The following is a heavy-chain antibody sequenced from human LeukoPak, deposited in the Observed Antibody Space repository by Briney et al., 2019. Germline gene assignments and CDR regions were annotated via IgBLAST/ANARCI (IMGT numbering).Heavy chain of an antibody. CDR1: GFTFSSYG. CDR2: ISYDGSNK. CDR3: ARALSSSSGSPWYFDY. D-gene: IGHD6-13*01. J-gene: IGHJ4*02. V-gene: IGHV3-30*03. Sequence: PGGSLRLSCAASGFTFSSYGMHWVRQAPGKGLEWVAVISYDGSNKYYADSVKGRFTISRDNSKNTLYLQMNSLRAEDTAVYYCARALSSSSGSPWYFDYWGQGTLVTVSS.